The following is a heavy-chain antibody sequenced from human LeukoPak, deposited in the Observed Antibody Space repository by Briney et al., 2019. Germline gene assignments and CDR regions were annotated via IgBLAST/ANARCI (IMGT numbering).Heavy chain of an antibody. J-gene: IGHJ4*02. V-gene: IGHV4-4*07. CDR3: AREWQWLRNHDY. CDR1: GGSISSYY. CDR2: IYTSGST. Sequence: PSETLSLTCTVSGGSISSYYWSWIRQPAGKGLEWIGRIYTSGSTYYNPSLKSRVTISVDTSKNQFSLKLSSVTAADTAVYYCAREWQWLRNHDYWGQGTLVTVSS. D-gene: IGHD6-19*01.